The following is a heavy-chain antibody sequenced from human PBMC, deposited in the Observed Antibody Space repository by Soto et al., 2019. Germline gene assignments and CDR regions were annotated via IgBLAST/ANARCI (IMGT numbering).Heavy chain of an antibody. V-gene: IGHV5-51*01. J-gene: IGHJ2*01. CDR2: IYPGDSDT. CDR1: GYSFTIYC. D-gene: IGHD6-19*01. Sequence: GESLKISCNGSGYSFTIYCIGLVLQMPGKGLEWMGIIYPGDSDTRYSPSFQGQVTISADKAISTAYLQWSSLKASDTAMYYCARRGIAVAGTWYFDLWGRGTLVTVSS. CDR3: ARRGIAVAGTWYFDL.